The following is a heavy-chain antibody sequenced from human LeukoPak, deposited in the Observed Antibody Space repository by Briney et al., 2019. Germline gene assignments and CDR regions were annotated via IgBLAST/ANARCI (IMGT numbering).Heavy chain of an antibody. CDR3: AKSFLLYLSSPSDY. J-gene: IGHJ4*02. Sequence: PGGSLRLSCAASGFTFSSYGMHWVRQAPGKGLEWVAVISYDGSNKYYADSVKGRFTISRDNSKNTLYLQMNSLRAEDTAVYYCAKSFLLYLSSPSDYWGQGTLVTVSS. V-gene: IGHV3-30*18. D-gene: IGHD2-15*01. CDR2: ISYDGSNK. CDR1: GFTFSSYG.